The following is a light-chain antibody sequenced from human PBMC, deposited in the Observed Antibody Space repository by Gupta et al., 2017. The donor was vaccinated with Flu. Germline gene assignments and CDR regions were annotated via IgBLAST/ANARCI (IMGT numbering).Light chain of an antibody. CDR2: LVS. V-gene: IGLV3-21*02. J-gene: IGLJ1*01. Sequence: SYVLTQPPSVSVAPGETARITCGGDNIGSKSVHWYQQKPGQAPVLVVALVSDRPYGIKERLAGSHSGGLATRQTGRVGAGYEADYYCTAWDGSKDRYVFGGGTKFTVL. CDR1: NIGSKS. CDR3: TAWDGSKDRYV.